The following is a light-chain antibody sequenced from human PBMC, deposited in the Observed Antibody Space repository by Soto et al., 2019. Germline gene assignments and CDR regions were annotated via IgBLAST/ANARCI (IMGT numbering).Light chain of an antibody. Sequence: EIVLTQSPATLSLSPGERATLSCRASQSVENYLAWFQQKRGQAPRLLIYDTSNRAAGIPDRFSGSGSGTVFTLTISGLEPEDFAVYYCHQRYIWPPLTFGGGTKVEIK. CDR2: DTS. V-gene: IGKV3-11*01. J-gene: IGKJ4*01. CDR3: HQRYIWPPLT. CDR1: QSVENY.